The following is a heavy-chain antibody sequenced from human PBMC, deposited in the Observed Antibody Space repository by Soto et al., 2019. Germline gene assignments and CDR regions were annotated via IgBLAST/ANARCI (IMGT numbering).Heavy chain of an antibody. CDR2: IYYSGST. CDR1: GGSISSYY. D-gene: IGHD4-17*01. J-gene: IGHJ4*02. CDR3: ARIGTTVTTWDY. Sequence: SETLSLTCTVSGGSISSYYWSWIRQPPGKGLEWIGYIYYSGSTNYNPSLKSRVTISVDTSKNQFSLKLSSVTAADTAVYYCARIGTTVTTWDYWGQGTLVTVSS. V-gene: IGHV4-59*01.